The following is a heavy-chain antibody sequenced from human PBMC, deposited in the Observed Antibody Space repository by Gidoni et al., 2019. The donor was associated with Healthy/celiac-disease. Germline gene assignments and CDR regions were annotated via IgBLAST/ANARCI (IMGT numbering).Heavy chain of an antibody. CDR3: ARPIAVAGTYYYYGMDV. J-gene: IGHJ6*02. CDR2: IIPIFGTA. V-gene: IGHV1-69*01. Sequence: QVQLVQSGAAVKKPGSSVKVSCKASGGTFSSYAISWVRQAPGQGLEWMGGIIPIFGTANYAQKFQGRVTITADESTSTAYMELSSLRSEDTAVYYCARPIAVAGTYYYYGMDVWGQGTTVTVSS. D-gene: IGHD6-19*01. CDR1: GGTFSSYA.